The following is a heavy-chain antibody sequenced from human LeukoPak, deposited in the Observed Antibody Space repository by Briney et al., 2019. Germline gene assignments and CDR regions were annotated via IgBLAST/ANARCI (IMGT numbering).Heavy chain of an antibody. V-gene: IGHV1-24*01. CDR3: AVRSDSGSYRVFDY. D-gene: IGHD1-26*01. J-gene: IGHJ4*02. Sequence: ASLKVSCKVSGYTLTELSMRWVRQAPGKGLEWMGDFDPEDGETIYAQKFQGRVTMTEDTSTDTAYMELSSLRSEDTAVYHCAVRSDSGSYRVFDYWGQGTLVTVSS. CDR2: FDPEDGET. CDR1: GYTLTELS.